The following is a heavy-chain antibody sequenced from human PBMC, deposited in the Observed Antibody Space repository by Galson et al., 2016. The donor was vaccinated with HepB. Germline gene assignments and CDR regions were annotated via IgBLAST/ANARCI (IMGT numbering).Heavy chain of an antibody. CDR1: GFSFSSCG. Sequence: SLRLSCATSGFSFSSCGMHWVRQAPGKGLEWVAVMWYDGSNKHYAESVEGRFTIVRDSSDNTLYLQMNALKTNDTAVYYCTTAGESDLWGRGTLVTVSS. J-gene: IGHJ4*02. CDR2: MWYDGSNK. V-gene: IGHV3-33*01. D-gene: IGHD3-16*01. CDR3: TTAGESDL.